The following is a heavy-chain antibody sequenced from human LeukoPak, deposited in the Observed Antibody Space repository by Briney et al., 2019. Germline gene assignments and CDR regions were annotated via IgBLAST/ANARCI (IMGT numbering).Heavy chain of an antibody. CDR1: GGSISSYY. Sequence: SQTLSLTCTVSGGSISSYYWSWIRQPPGKGLEWIGYIYYSGSTNYNPSLKSRVTISVDTSKNQFSLKLSSVTAADTAVYYCARDTPGGFQHWGQGTLVTVSS. V-gene: IGHV4-59*01. CDR2: IYYSGST. J-gene: IGHJ1*01. D-gene: IGHD2-15*01. CDR3: ARDTPGGFQH.